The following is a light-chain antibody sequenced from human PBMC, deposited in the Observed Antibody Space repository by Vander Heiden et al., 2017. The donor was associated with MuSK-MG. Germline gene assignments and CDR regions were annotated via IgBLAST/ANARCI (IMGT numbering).Light chain of an antibody. CDR3: EQRSQSPPGLT. Sequence: VSTQSPATLSWSPGERATLPCRANQSVNGYLAWYSRRPRQPPKLPIFEAINRATGIPARFRGSGSGTDFPLTISSIRPEDFAVYNCEQRSQSPPGLTCGEGTKVEIK. V-gene: IGKV3-11*01. J-gene: IGKJ4*01. CDR2: EAI. CDR1: QSVNGY.